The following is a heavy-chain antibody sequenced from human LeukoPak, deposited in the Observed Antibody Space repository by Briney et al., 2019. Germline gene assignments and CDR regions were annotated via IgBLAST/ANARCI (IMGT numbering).Heavy chain of an antibody. V-gene: IGHV1-18*01. D-gene: IGHD3-10*01. CDR2: SSAYNGNT. CDR1: GYTFTSYG. CDR3: AGNYYGSGSYYNWGQGQFDY. J-gene: IGHJ4*02. Sequence: ASVKVSCKASGYTFTSYGISWVRQAPGQGLEWMGWSSAYNGNTNYAQKLQGRDTMTTDTSTSTAYMELRSLRSDDTAVYYCAGNYYGSGSYYNWGQGQFDYWGQGTLVTVSS.